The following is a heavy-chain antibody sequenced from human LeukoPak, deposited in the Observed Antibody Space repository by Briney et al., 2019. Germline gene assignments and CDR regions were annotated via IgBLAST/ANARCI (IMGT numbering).Heavy chain of an antibody. CDR2: IYDSVNT. V-gene: IGHV4-31*03. J-gene: IGHJ6*02. CDR1: GGSISSGGYY. Sequence: SETLSLTCTVSGGSISSGGYYWSWIRQHPGKGLEWIGNIYDSVNTNYNPSLKSRITLSIDSSNNQFSLELQSVTAADTAVYYCARSLVGGWTGTYYYGMDVWGQGTTVIVSS. CDR3: ARSLVGGWTGTYYYGMDV. D-gene: IGHD6-19*01.